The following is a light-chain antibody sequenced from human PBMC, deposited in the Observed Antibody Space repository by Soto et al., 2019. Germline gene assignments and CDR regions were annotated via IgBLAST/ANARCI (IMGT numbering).Light chain of an antibody. Sequence: EIVLKQCPGTLSLSPGERVTLYCRASQSVSSSYLAWYQQKPGQAPRLLIYGASSRATGIPDRFSGSESGTDFTLTISRLEPEDFAVYYCQQYGSSPRITFGPGAKVDIK. V-gene: IGKV3-20*01. J-gene: IGKJ3*01. CDR2: GAS. CDR3: QQYGSSPRIT. CDR1: QSVSSSY.